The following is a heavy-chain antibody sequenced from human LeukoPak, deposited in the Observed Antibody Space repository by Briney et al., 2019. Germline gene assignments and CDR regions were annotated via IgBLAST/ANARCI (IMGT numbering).Heavy chain of an antibody. CDR1: GTSISNYY. Sequence: PSETLSLTCSVSGTSISNYYWSWIRQPAGKGLEWVGRVYTSGSTNYNPSLKSRVTMSVDTSKNQFSLKLSSVTAADTAVYYCARDGYKHSFDYWGQGTLVTVSS. CDR2: VYTSGST. J-gene: IGHJ4*02. D-gene: IGHD5-24*01. CDR3: ARDGYKHSFDY. V-gene: IGHV4-4*07.